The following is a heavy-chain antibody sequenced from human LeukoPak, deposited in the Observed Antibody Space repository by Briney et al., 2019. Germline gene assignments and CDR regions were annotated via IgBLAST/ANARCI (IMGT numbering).Heavy chain of an antibody. CDR1: GYTFTSYG. V-gene: IGHV1-18*01. CDR3: ARGDFYDSSVYYYD. D-gene: IGHD3-22*01. Sequence: ASVKVSCKASGYTFTSYGITWVRQAPGQGLEWMGWISAYDGITNYAQKLQGRVTMTTDTSTSTAYMDLSSLRFDDTAMYYCARGDFYDSSVYYYDWGQGTLVTVSS. J-gene: IGHJ4*02. CDR2: ISAYDGIT.